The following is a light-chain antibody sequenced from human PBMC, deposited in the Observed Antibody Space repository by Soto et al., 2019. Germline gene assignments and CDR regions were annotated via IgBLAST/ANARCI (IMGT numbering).Light chain of an antibody. CDR1: SNDLGGYDY. Sequence: QSALTQPRSVSGSPGQSVTISCTGTSNDLGGYDYVSWYQHHPGKGPKLMIYDVSKRPSGVPDRFSGSKSGNTASLTISGLQVDDEADYFCCSFAGGSILYVFGTATKVTVL. J-gene: IGLJ1*01. CDR2: DVS. CDR3: CSFAGGSILYV. V-gene: IGLV2-11*01.